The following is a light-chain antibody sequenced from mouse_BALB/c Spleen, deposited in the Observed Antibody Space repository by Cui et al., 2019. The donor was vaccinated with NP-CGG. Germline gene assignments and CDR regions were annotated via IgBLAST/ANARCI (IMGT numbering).Light chain of an antibody. J-gene: IGLJ1*01. Sequence: QAFVIQESEPTTSPGETVTLTCRSSTGAVTTNNYANWVQEKPDHLFTGLIGGTNNRAPGVPARFSGSLIGDKAALTITGAQTEDEAIYFCALWYSNHWVFGGGTKLTVL. V-gene: IGLV1*01. CDR1: TGAVTTNNY. CDR3: ALWYSNHWV. CDR2: GTN.